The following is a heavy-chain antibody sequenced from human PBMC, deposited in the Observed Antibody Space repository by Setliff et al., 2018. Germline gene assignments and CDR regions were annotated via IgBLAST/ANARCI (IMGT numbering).Heavy chain of an antibody. CDR3: ARVALVVVIRNASDI. Sequence: SETLSLTCTVSGGSIKDEDHYWGWIRQSAGKGLEWIGHFYTSGNTNYNPSLKSRVTISVDTSKNQFSLRLSSVTAADTAVYYCARVALVVVIRNASDIWGQGTMVTVSS. CDR2: FYTSGNT. D-gene: IGHD2-21*01. CDR1: GGSIKDEDHY. J-gene: IGHJ3*02. V-gene: IGHV4-61*09.